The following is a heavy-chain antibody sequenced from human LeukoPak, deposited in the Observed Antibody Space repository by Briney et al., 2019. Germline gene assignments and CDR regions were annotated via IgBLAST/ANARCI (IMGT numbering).Heavy chain of an antibody. V-gene: IGHV4-34*01. CDR3: ARVDTMVRGVPLDY. CDR2: INHSGST. CDR1: GGSFSGYY. Sequence: SETLSLTCAVYGGSFSGYYWSWIRQPPGKGLEWIGEINHSGSTNYNPSLKSRVTIPVDTSKNQFSLKLSSVTAADTAVYYCARVDTMVRGVPLDYWGQGTLVTVSS. J-gene: IGHJ4*02. D-gene: IGHD3-10*01.